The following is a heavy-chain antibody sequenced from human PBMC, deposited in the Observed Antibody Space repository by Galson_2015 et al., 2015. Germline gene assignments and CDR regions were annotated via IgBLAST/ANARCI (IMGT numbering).Heavy chain of an antibody. V-gene: IGHV1-69*13. D-gene: IGHD3-22*01. J-gene: IGHJ5*02. CDR1: GGTFSSYA. Sequence: SVKVSCKASGGTFSSYAISWVRQAPGQGLEWMGGIIPIFGTANYAQKFQGRVTITADESTSTAYMELSSLRSEDTAVYYCARSEDSSGYTDPWGQGTLVTVSS. CDR3: ARSEDSSGYTDP. CDR2: IIPIFGTA.